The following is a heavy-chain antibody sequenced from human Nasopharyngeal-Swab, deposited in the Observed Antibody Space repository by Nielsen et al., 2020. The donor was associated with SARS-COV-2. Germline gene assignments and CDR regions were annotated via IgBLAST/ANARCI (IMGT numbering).Heavy chain of an antibody. J-gene: IGHJ4*02. D-gene: IGHD4-17*01. CDR3: TTDYLSHDYGDYGFDY. CDR1: GFTFSSYA. CDR2: ISGSGGST. V-gene: IGHV3-23*01. Sequence: GGSLRLSCAASGFTFSSYAMSWVRQAPGKGLEWVSAISGSGGSTYYADSVKGRFTISRDNSKNTLYLQMNSLRAEDTAVYYCTTDYLSHDYGDYGFDYWGQGTLVTVSS.